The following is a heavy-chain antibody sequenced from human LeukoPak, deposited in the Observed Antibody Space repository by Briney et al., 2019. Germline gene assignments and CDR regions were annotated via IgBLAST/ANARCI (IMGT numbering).Heavy chain of an antibody. CDR1: GFTFSSYS. J-gene: IGHJ3*02. D-gene: IGHD3-22*01. CDR2: IKQGGSEK. V-gene: IGHV3-7*01. Sequence: GGSLRLPCAASGFTFSSYSMNWVRQAPGKGLEWVANIKQGGSEKYYVDSVKGRFTISRDNAKNSLYLQMNSLRAEDTAVYYCARPDTMIYDAFDIWGQGTMVTVSS. CDR3: ARPDTMIYDAFDI.